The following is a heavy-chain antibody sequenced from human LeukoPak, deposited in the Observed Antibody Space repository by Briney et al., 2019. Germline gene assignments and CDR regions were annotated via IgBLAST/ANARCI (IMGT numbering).Heavy chain of an antibody. Sequence: ASVKVSCKVSGHTLSDLTMHWVRQAPGKGLEWMGGFDPGNGEIIYAQKFQGRVTMTEDASTDTAYMELSSLRSEDTAVYYCAIEEPGVFRRGYYYYGMDVWGQGTTVTVSS. CDR3: AIEEPGVFRRGYYYYGMDV. CDR2: FDPGNGEI. CDR1: GHTLSDLT. D-gene: IGHD1-14*01. J-gene: IGHJ6*02. V-gene: IGHV1-24*01.